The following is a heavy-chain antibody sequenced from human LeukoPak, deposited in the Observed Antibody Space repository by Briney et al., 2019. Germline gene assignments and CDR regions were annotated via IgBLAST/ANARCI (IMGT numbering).Heavy chain of an antibody. J-gene: IGHJ4*02. D-gene: IGHD5-18*01. CDR2: IYSGGTT. CDR3: ARDQYSYAHAAH. Sequence: GGSLRLSCAASGFTVSSTYTSCVRPAPGKGLEWVSVIYSGGTTDYADSVKSRFTISRDNSKNTLHLQMNSLRAEDAAVYYCARDQYSYAHAAHWGQGTLVTVSS. V-gene: IGHV3-66*01. CDR1: GFTVSSTY.